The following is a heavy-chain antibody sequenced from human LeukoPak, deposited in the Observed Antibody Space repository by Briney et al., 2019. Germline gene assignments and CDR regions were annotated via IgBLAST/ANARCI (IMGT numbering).Heavy chain of an antibody. CDR1: VGSISSYF. Sequence: SDALSVTRIVSVGSISSYFWRWMRQPPAKELEWIGDIYYSGATNYNPSLKSRVTISIDTSKNQFSLKLNSVTAADTAVYFCARGKPLEPLDYWGQGTLVTVSS. J-gene: IGHJ4*02. CDR3: ARGKPLEPLDY. V-gene: IGHV4-59*07. CDR2: IYYSGAT. D-gene: IGHD1-1*01.